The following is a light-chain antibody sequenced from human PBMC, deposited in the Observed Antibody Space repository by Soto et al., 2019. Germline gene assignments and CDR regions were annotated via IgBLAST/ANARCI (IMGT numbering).Light chain of an antibody. Sequence: DIHIGGCPSTISTSVGDRVTITCRASQSMGRWLAWYQQKPGKAPKLLIYDASSLESGVPSRFSGSGSGTEFTLTISSLQPDDLATYYCQQYSSYTRTFGQGTKVDIK. J-gene: IGKJ1*01. CDR2: DAS. V-gene: IGKV1-5*01. CDR1: QSMGRW. CDR3: QQYSSYTRT.